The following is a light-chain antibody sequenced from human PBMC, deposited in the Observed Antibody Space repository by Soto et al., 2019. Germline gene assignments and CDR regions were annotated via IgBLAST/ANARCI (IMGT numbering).Light chain of an antibody. CDR1: QSVGSSY. J-gene: IGKJ1*01. V-gene: IGKV3-15*01. CDR2: GAS. CDR3: QQYNNWPPWT. Sequence: EIMLKQSPATLSVSPGERATLSSRASQSVGSSYLAWYQQKPGQATRLLIYGASTRATGIPARFSGSGSGTEFTLTISSLQSEDFAVYYCQQYNNWPPWTFGQGTKV.